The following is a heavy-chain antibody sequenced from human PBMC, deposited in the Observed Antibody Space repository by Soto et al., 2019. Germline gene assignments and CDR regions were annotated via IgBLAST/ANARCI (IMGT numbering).Heavy chain of an antibody. Sequence: MQEVESGGGLVHPGGSLRLSCAASQFVFGLSAMTWIRQAPGMGLEWVSTITGRGGETYFADSVKCSVTISREKSKNTVFLQMRSLRAVDTAIYYCVNMTGPHCCFVYGFWGQEAAVTVSS. D-gene: IGHD2-15*01. CDR1: QFVFGLSA. CDR2: ITGRGGET. CDR3: VNMTGPHCCFVYGF. V-gene: IGHV3-23*04. J-gene: IGHJ6*02.